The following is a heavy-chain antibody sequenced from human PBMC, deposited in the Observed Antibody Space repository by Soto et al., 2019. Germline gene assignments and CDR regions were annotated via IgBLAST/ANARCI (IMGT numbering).Heavy chain of an antibody. CDR3: ARDGGDSSSWYFVS. CDR1: GDSVSSDSAA. CDR2: TYYRSKWNN. J-gene: IGHJ4*01. Sequence: SQTLSLTCVISGDSVSSDSAAWNWVRQSPSRGLEWLGRTYYRSKWNNDYAVSVKRRITINPDTSKNQFSLQLNSVTPEDTAVYYCARDGGDSSSWYFVSWGHGPLVTVSS. D-gene: IGHD6-13*01. V-gene: IGHV6-1*01.